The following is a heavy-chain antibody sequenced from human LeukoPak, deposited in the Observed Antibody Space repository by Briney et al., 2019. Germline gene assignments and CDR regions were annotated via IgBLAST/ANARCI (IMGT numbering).Heavy chain of an antibody. Sequence: GGSLRLSCIASGFTVSNNYMSWVRQAPGKGLEWVSVIYSGGSTSYADSVKGRFTISRDNSKNTLYLQMNSLRAEDTAVYYCVKDTVMPTGWFDYWGQGTLVTVSS. V-gene: IGHV3-66*01. CDR3: VKDTVMPTGWFDY. CDR2: IYSGGST. D-gene: IGHD3-16*01. J-gene: IGHJ4*02. CDR1: GFTVSNNY.